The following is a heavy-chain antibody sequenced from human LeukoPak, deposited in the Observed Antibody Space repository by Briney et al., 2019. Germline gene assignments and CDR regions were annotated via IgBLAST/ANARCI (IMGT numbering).Heavy chain of an antibody. CDR1: GGAITSHY. V-gene: IGHV4-59*08. D-gene: IGHD3-22*01. CDR2: LYYSGRT. Sequence: SETLSLTCTVSGGAITSHYWSWIRQAPGKGLAWSGFLYYSGRTKYNPSLQSRVTISLDTSEKKFSLKVTSVTAADTAVYYCTRLLDNDSSGDPDTFDMWGQGTVVTVSS. J-gene: IGHJ3*02. CDR3: TRLLDNDSSGDPDTFDM.